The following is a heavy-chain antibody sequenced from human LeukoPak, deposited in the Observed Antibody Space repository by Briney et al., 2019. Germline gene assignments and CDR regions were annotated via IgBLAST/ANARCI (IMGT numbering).Heavy chain of an antibody. V-gene: IGHV4-39*01. J-gene: IGHJ4*02. D-gene: IGHD3-16*01. CDR1: GGSISSSSYY. Sequence: SETLSLTCTVSGGSISSSSYYWGWIRQPPGTGLEWIGSIYYSGSTYYNPSLKSRVIISVYTSKNQFSLKLSSVTAADTAVYYCAGHTYDGGYWGQGTLVTVSS. CDR3: AGHTYDGGY. CDR2: IYYSGST.